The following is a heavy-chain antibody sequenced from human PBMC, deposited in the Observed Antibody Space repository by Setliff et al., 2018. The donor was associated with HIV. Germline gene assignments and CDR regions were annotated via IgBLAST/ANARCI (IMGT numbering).Heavy chain of an antibody. V-gene: IGHV4-39*07. Sequence: PSETLSLTCTVSGGSISSSSYYWGWIRQPPGKGLEWIGRIYSDGSTNYSPSLKSRVTMSVDTSKNQFSLKLSSVTAADTAVYYCARYVSDWFYIDSWGQGTLVTVSS. CDR2: IYSDGST. J-gene: IGHJ4*02. D-gene: IGHD3-9*01. CDR3: ARYVSDWFYIDS. CDR1: GGSISSSSYY.